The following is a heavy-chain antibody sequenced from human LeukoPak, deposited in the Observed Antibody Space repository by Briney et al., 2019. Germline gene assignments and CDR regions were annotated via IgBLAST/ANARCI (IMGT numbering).Heavy chain of an antibody. CDR1: GFTVSSNY. CDR2: IYSGSST. J-gene: IGHJ6*03. V-gene: IGHV3-53*01. CDR3: ARGPTYYDSCYYMDV. D-gene: IGHD3-3*01. Sequence: KSGGSLRLSCAASGFTVSSNYMNWVRQAPGKGLEWVSVIYSGSSTYYADSVKGRFTVSRDNSKNTLYLQMNSLRAEDTAVYYCARGPTYYDSCYYMDVWGKGTAVTVSS.